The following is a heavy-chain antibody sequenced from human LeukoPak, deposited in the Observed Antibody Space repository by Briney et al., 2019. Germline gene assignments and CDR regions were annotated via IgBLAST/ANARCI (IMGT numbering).Heavy chain of an antibody. V-gene: IGHV4-61*02. Sequence: SETLTLTCTVSGGSISSSSYYWSWIRQPAGKGLEWIGRIYTSGSTNYNPSLKSRATMSVDTSKNQFSLKLSSVTAADTAVYYCARGDIFGVDANWFDPWGQGTLVTVSS. CDR3: ARGDIFGVDANWFDP. CDR2: IYTSGST. J-gene: IGHJ5*02. D-gene: IGHD3-3*02. CDR1: GGSISSSSYY.